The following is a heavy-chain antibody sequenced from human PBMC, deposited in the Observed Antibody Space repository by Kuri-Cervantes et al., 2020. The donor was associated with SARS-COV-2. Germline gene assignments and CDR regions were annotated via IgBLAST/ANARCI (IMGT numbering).Heavy chain of an antibody. CDR1: GFTFSSYA. CDR3: AKDRYNYYYYMDV. V-gene: IGHV3-23*01. Sequence: GGSLRLSCAASGFTFSSYAVSWVRQAPGKGLEWVSAISGSGGSTYYADSVKGRFTISRDNSKNTLYLQMNSLRAEDTAVYYCAKDRYNYYYYMDVWGKGTTVTVSS. D-gene: IGHD1-14*01. CDR2: ISGSGGST. J-gene: IGHJ6*03.